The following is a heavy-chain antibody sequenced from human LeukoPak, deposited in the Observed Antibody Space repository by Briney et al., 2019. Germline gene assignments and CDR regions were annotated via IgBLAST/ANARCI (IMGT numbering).Heavy chain of an antibody. CDR3: AKGLDIVVPYYAMDV. Sequence: PGGSLRLSCAASGFTFSSYAMSWVRQAPGKGLEWVSAISGSGGSTYYADSVRGRFTISRDNSKNTLYLQMNSLRAEDTAVYYCAKGLDIVVPYYAMDVWGQGTTVTVSS. D-gene: IGHD2-2*01. CDR2: ISGSGGST. V-gene: IGHV3-23*01. CDR1: GFTFSSYA. J-gene: IGHJ6*02.